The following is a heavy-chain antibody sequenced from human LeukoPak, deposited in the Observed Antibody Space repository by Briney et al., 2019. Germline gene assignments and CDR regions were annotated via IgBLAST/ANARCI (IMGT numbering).Heavy chain of an antibody. D-gene: IGHD2/OR15-2a*01. V-gene: IGHV4-31*03. Sequence: SETLSLTCTVSGGSISSGGYYWSWIRQHPGKGLEWIGCISYSGIAYYIPSLKSRVIVSVDTSRNQFSLDLSSVTAADTALYYCARVLYDYYIDFWGQGTLVTVSS. CDR3: ARVLYDYYIDF. CDR2: ISYSGIA. CDR1: GGSISSGGYY. J-gene: IGHJ4*02.